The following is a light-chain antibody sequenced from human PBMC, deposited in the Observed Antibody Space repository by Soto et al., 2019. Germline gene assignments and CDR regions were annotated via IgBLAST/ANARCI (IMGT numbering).Light chain of an antibody. V-gene: IGKV3-20*01. Sequence: ETVLTQSPGTLSLSPGERATLSCRASQTVINNHLAWYQQKPGQAPRLVIYAASRRAAGIPDRFSGSVSGTEFILAISRLEPEDFAVFYCQRYGSAPPYTFGQGTKVEIK. CDR3: QRYGSAPPYT. CDR2: AAS. J-gene: IGKJ2*01. CDR1: QTVINNH.